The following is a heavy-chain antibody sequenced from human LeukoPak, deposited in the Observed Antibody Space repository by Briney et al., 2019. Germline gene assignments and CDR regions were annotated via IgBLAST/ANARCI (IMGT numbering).Heavy chain of an antibody. CDR3: TRGDAGGRDY. J-gene: IGHJ4*02. V-gene: IGHV3-7*04. Sequence: GGSLRLSCAASGFTLRSYWMSWVRQAPGKGLEWVANINQDGSKRYYVESVKGRFTISRDNAKNSLSLQMNSLRVDDTAVYYCTRGDAGGRDYWGQGTLVIVSS. CDR2: INQDGSKR. CDR1: GFTLRSYW. D-gene: IGHD1-26*01.